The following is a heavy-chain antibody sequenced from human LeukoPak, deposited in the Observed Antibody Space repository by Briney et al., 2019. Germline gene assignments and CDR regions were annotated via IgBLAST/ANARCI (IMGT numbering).Heavy chain of an antibody. CDR3: ASNLYYDFWSGYYEDAFDI. Sequence: GGSLRLSCAASGFTFSSYWMSWVRQAPGEGLEWVANIKQDGSEKYYVDSVKGRFTISRDNAKNSLYLQMNSLRAEDTAVYYCASNLYYDFWSGYYEDAFDIWGQGTMVTVSS. CDR2: IKQDGSEK. V-gene: IGHV3-7*01. D-gene: IGHD3-3*01. J-gene: IGHJ3*02. CDR1: GFTFSSYW.